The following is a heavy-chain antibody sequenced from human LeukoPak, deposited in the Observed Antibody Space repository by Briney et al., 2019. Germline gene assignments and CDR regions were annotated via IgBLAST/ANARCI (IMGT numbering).Heavy chain of an antibody. CDR3: ARDGHSGWNDY. CDR2: FDPEDGET. D-gene: IGHD6-19*01. V-gene: IGHV1-24*01. Sequence: ASVKVSCKVSGYTLTELSMHWVRQAPGKGLEWMGGFDPEDGETIYAQKFQGRVTITADESTSTAYMELSSLRSEDTAVYYCARDGHSGWNDYWGQGTLVTVSS. CDR1: GYTLTELS. J-gene: IGHJ4*02.